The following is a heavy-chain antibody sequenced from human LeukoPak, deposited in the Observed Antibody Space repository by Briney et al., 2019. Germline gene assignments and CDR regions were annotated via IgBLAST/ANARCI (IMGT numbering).Heavy chain of an antibody. V-gene: IGHV4-39*02. CDR3: MDV. J-gene: IGHJ6*03. CDR2: LSYSGNT. CDR1: AGSISSSYYY. Sequence: SETLSLTCTVSAGSISSSYYYWGWIRPSPGKGLVWIGRLSYSGNTYYNPSLKSRVTISVATSKNHFSLRLSSVTAAGTAVYYYMDVWGEGTTVAVSS.